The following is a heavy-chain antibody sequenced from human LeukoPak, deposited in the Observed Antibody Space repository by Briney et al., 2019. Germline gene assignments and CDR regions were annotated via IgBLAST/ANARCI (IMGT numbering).Heavy chain of an antibody. CDR2: IIPIFGTA. CDR1: GGTFSSYA. V-gene: IGHV1-69*13. J-gene: IGHJ1*01. CDR3: ADHHIPDFWSGYRYFQH. D-gene: IGHD3-3*01. Sequence: SVKVSCKASGGTFSSYAISWVRQAPGQGLEWMGGIIPIFGTANYAQKFQGRVTITADEPTSTAYMELSSLRSEDTAVYYCADHHIPDFWSGYRYFQHWGQGTLVTVSS.